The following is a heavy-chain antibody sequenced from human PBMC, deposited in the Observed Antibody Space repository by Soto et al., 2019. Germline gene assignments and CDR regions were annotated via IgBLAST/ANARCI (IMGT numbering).Heavy chain of an antibody. V-gene: IGHV5-10-1*01. D-gene: IGHD3-22*01. J-gene: IGHJ4*02. Sequence: GESLKTSCNGSGYIFTSYWIRWVRQMPEKGLEWMGRIDPSDSYTNYSPSFQGHVTISADKSISTAYLQWSSLKASDTAMYYCARGGDSYSSGYYPRPVDYWGQGTQVTVSS. CDR3: ARGGDSYSSGYYPRPVDY. CDR1: GYIFTSYW. CDR2: IDPSDSYT.